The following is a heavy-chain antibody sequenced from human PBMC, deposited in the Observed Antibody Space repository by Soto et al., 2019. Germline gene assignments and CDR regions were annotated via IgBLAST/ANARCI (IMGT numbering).Heavy chain of an antibody. CDR2: IHQTGIT. J-gene: IGHJ4*02. CDR1: GGSISSGGYS. Sequence: QLQLQESGSGLVKPSQTLSLTCAVSGGSISSGGYSWSWIRQPPGKGLEWIGYIHQTGITYYNPSLKGRGTISLDRSNNQFSLNLSSVTAADTAVYFCARDRKQSNYFDYWGQGTLVTVSS. V-gene: IGHV4-30-2*01. CDR3: ARDRKQSNYFDY.